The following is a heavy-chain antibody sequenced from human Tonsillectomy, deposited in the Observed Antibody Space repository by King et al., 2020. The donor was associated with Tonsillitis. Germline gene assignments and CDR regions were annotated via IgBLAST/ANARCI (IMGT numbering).Heavy chain of an antibody. CDR2: ISAYNGHT. Sequence: QLVQAGAEVKKPGASVKVSCEASGYTFTSYGVNWVRQAPGQGLEWRGWISAYNGHTNYAQKLQGRLTMTTDTSTSTAYMELTSLRSADTAVYYCARVRRPFGSGSAGFDPWGQGTLVTVSS. CDR1: GYTFTSYG. V-gene: IGHV1-18*04. J-gene: IGHJ5*02. CDR3: ARVRRPFGSGSAGFDP. D-gene: IGHD3-10*01.